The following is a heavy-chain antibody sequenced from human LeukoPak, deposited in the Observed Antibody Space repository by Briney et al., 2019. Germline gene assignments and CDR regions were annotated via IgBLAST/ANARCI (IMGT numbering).Heavy chain of an antibody. Sequence: SETLSLTCTVSGYSISSGYYWGWIRQPPGKGLEWIGYIYYSGSTNYNPSLKSRVTISVDTSKNQFSLKLSSVTAADTAVYYCARDTGYSNSFGDYWGQGTLVTVSS. CDR3: ARDTGYSNSFGDY. V-gene: IGHV4-61*01. CDR2: IYYSGST. J-gene: IGHJ4*02. D-gene: IGHD6-13*01. CDR1: GYSISSGYY.